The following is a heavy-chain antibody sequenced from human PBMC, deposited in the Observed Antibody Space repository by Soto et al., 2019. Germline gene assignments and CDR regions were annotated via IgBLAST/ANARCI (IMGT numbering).Heavy chain of an antibody. CDR1: GFSLSTSGVG. D-gene: IGHD6-13*01. Sequence: SGPTLVNPTQTLTLTCTFSGFSLSTSGVGVGWIRQPPGKALEWLALIYWNDDKRYSPSLKSRLTITKDTSKNQVVLTMTNMDPVDTATYYCARRPGGIAAAGPFYYYYYGMDVRGQGTTVTVSS. CDR3: ARRPGGIAAAGPFYYYYYGMDV. CDR2: IYWNDDK. V-gene: IGHV2-5*01. J-gene: IGHJ6*02.